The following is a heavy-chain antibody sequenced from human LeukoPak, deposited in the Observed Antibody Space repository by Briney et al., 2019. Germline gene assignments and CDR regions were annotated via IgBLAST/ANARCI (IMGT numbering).Heavy chain of an antibody. J-gene: IGHJ3*02. CDR3: AGQTTPGGAFDI. D-gene: IGHD4-17*01. V-gene: IGHV4-59*08. CDR1: GGSISSYY. CDR2: IYYSGST. Sequence: PSETLSLTCTVSGGSISSYYWSWIRQPPGKGLEWIGYIYYSGSTNYNPSLKSRVTISVDTSKNQFSLKLSSVTATDTAVYYCAGQTTPGGAFDIWGQGTMVTVSS.